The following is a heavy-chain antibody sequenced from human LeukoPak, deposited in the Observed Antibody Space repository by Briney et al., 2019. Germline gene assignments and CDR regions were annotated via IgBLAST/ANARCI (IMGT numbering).Heavy chain of an antibody. Sequence: ASAKVSCKASGNTFSNYHINWVRQATGQGLEWMGWMDPKSGNTGYAQKFQGRVTMTRDTSISTAYMELSSLRSGDTAVYYCARPLYCSNGICENWFDPWGQGTLVTVSS. CDR2: MDPKSGNT. D-gene: IGHD2-8*01. J-gene: IGHJ5*02. CDR1: GNTFSNYH. V-gene: IGHV1-8*01. CDR3: ARPLYCSNGICENWFDP.